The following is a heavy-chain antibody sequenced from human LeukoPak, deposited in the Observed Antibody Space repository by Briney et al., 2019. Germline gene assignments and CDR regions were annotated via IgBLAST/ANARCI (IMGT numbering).Heavy chain of an antibody. CDR1: GFTFSTYW. D-gene: IGHD6-19*01. J-gene: IGHJ4*02. CDR2: IKSKTDGGTT. Sequence: GGSLRLSCAASGFTFSTYWMTWVRQAPGKGLEWVGRIKSKTDGGTTEYAAPVKGRFTISRNDSKNMLYLQMNSLKIEDTAVYFCTTDRVAVAGKFDSWGQGTLVTVSS. CDR3: TTDRVAVAGKFDS. V-gene: IGHV3-15*01.